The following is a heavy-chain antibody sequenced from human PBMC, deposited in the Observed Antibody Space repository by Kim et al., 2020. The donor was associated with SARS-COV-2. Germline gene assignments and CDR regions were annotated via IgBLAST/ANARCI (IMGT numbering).Heavy chain of an antibody. D-gene: IGHD3-16*01. Sequence: GGSLRLSCAASGFNFAGYAMTWVRQAPGKGLEWVSAGGGGGSTDYADSVKGRFTISRDNSRNTLFLQMNSLRAEDTAVYYCVKFRGPLKYHYYMDVWGNGTTVTVSS. CDR1: GFNFAGYA. CDR2: GGGGGST. V-gene: IGHV3-23*01. CDR3: VKFRGPLKYHYYMDV. J-gene: IGHJ6*03.